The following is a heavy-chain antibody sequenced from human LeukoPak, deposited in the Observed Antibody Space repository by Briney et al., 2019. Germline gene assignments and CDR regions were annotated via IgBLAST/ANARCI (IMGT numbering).Heavy chain of an antibody. CDR2: IRSKANSYAT. Sequence: GGSLRLSCAASGFTFSGSAMHWVRQASGKGLEWVGRIRSKANSYATAYAASVKGRFTISRDDSKNTAYLQMNSLKTEDTAVYYCTRPPYSSSTSYYTHYWAQGTLVTVS. V-gene: IGHV3-73*01. J-gene: IGHJ4*02. CDR3: TRPPYSSSTSYYTHY. D-gene: IGHD2-2*02. CDR1: GFTFSGSA.